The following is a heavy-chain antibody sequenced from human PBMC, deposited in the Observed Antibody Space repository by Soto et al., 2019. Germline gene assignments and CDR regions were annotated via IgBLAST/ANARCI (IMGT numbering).Heavy chain of an antibody. J-gene: IGHJ4*02. CDR2: ISSSSSTI. D-gene: IGHD1-7*01. CDR1: GFTFSSYS. CDR3: ARDWGTYPPNWNYFLLHY. V-gene: IGHV3-48*01. Sequence: GGSLRLSCAASGFTFSSYSMNWVRQAPGKGLEWVSYISSSSSTIYYADSVKGRFTISRDNAKNSLYLQMNSLRAEDTAVYYCARDWGTYPPNWNYFLLHYWGQGTLVTVSS.